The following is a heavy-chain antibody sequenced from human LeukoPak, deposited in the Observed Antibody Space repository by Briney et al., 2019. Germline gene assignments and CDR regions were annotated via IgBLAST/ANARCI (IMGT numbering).Heavy chain of an antibody. CDR2: INWNSDTK. D-gene: IGHD4-23*01. CDR1: GFAFHNYA. J-gene: IGHJ6*02. CDR3: AKDTGGNGAYFYAMDV. V-gene: IGHV3-9*01. Sequence: GRSLRLSCVGSGFAFHNYAMHWVRRPPGKGLEWVSAINWNSDTKAYADSVKGRFTISRDRARNSLYLQMDSLRPEDTALYYCAKDTGGNGAYFYAMDVWGQGTSVTDSS.